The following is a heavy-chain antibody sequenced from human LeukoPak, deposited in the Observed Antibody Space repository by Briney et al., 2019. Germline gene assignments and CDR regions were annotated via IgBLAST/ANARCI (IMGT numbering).Heavy chain of an antibody. CDR2: IYYSGSS. J-gene: IGHJ4*02. D-gene: IGHD4/OR15-4a*01. Sequence: KPSETPSPTLTGSGGSLSSYYRSLVRPPPRKGLEWTGYIYYSGSSNYKFSLMSRVTISVDTSKNQFSLKLSSVTAADTAVYYCARHLTFDYWGQGTLVTVSP. CDR3: ARHLTFDY. V-gene: IGHV4-59*08. CDR1: GGSLSSYY.